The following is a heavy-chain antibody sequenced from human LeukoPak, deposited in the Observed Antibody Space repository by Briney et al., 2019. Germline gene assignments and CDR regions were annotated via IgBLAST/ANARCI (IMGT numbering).Heavy chain of an antibody. CDR3: ARDPYFGGSSSRYFQH. V-gene: IGHV4-59*12. D-gene: IGHD6-6*01. CDR1: GGSMNSYY. J-gene: IGHJ1*01. CDR2: IYYSGST. Sequence: SETLSLTCTVSGGSMNSYYWSWIRQPPGKRLEWIGYIYYSGSTNYNPSLKSRVSISLDTSKNQFSLRLSSVTAADTAVYYCARDPYFGGSSSRYFQHWGQGTLVTVSS.